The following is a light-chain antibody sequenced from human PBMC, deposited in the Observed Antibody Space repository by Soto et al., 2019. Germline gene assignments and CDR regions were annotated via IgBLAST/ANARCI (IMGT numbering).Light chain of an antibody. Sequence: EILLTQSPCTLSLSPGERATLSCRASQSVSSSYLAWYQQKPGQAPRLLIYGASSRATGIPDRFSGSGSGTDFTLTISRLEPEDFAVYYCQQYGTSSTTFGGGTKVDIK. CDR1: QSVSSSY. J-gene: IGKJ4*01. CDR2: GAS. CDR3: QQYGTSSTT. V-gene: IGKV3-20*01.